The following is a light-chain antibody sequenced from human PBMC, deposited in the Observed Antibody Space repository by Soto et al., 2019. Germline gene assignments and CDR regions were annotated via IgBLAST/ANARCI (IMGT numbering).Light chain of an antibody. V-gene: IGLV2-11*01. Sequence: QSALTQPPSASGSPGQSVTISCTGTSNDVGGNNFVSWYQQLPGKAPKLMISEVSNRPSGVSNRFSGSKSGNTASLTISGLQADDEGDYYCYSYAGSFTWVFGGGTKLTVL. CDR1: SNDVGGNNF. J-gene: IGLJ3*02. CDR2: EVS. CDR3: YSYAGSFTWV.